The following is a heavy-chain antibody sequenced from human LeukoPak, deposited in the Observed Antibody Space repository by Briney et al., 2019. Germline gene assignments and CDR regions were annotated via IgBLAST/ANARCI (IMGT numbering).Heavy chain of an antibody. J-gene: IGHJ4*02. D-gene: IGHD6-19*01. Sequence: GGSLRLSCAASGFTFTYHAMTWVRQAPGKGLEWVSGISGSGGDTYYTDSVKGRFTISRDNSKNTLYLQMNSLRAEDTAVYYCAKALWYRSGWYGFDYWGQGTLVTVSS. V-gene: IGHV3-23*01. CDR3: AKALWYRSGWYGFDY. CDR2: ISGSGGDT. CDR1: GFTFTYHA.